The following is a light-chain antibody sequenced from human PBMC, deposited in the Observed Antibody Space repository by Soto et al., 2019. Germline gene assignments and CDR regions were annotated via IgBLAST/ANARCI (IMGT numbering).Light chain of an antibody. V-gene: IGLV2-8*01. CDR1: SSDVGAYNY. J-gene: IGLJ2*01. CDR2: QVN. Sequence: QSALTQPPSASGSPGQSVTISCTGTSSDVGAYNYVSWYQQHPGKAPRLIIYQVNQRPSGVPNRFSGSKSGNTASLTVSGRQAEDEADYYCNSYAGSDNFVLFGGGTKLTVL. CDR3: NSYAGSDNFVL.